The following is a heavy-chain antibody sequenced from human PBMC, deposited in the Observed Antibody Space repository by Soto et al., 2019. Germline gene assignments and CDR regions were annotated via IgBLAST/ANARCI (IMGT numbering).Heavy chain of an antibody. D-gene: IGHD6-13*01. V-gene: IGHV3-30*18. J-gene: IGHJ4*02. CDR3: AKDVIGTPNSSSWYLGYLY. CDR1: GFTFSSYG. CDR2: ISYDGSNK. Sequence: PGGSLRLSCAASGFTFSSYGMHWVRQAPGKGLEWVAVISYDGSNKYYADSVKGRFTISRDNSKNTLYLQMNSLRAEDTAVYYCAKDVIGTPNSSSWYLGYLYWGQGTLVTVSS.